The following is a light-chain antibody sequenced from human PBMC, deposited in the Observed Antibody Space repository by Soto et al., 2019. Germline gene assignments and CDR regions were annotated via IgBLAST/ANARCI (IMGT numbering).Light chain of an antibody. CDR2: YDN. J-gene: IGLJ2*01. CDR1: NIGSKS. Sequence: SYELTQPPSVSVAPGKTARDTCGGNNIGSKSVHWYQQKPGQAPVLVIYYDNDRPSGIPERFSGSNSGNTATLTISRVEAGDEADYYCQVWDSSSDHVVFGGATKLTVL. V-gene: IGLV3-21*04. CDR3: QVWDSSSDHVV.